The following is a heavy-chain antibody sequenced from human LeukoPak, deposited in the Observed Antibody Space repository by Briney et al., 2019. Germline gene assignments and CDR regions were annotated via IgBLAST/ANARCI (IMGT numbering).Heavy chain of an antibody. CDR2: ISYDGSNK. V-gene: IGHV3-30-3*01. D-gene: IGHD1-7*01. CDR1: GFTFSSYA. Sequence: GGSLRLSCAASGFTFSSYAMSWVRQAPGKGLEWVAVISYDGSNKYYADSVKGRFTISRDNSKNTLYLQMNSLRAEDTAVYYCARDLGTTPSYYYYYGMDVWGQGTTVTVSS. J-gene: IGHJ6*02. CDR3: ARDLGTTPSYYYYYGMDV.